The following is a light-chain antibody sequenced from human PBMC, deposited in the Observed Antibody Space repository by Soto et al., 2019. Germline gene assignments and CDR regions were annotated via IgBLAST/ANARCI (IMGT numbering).Light chain of an antibody. J-gene: IGLJ1*01. CDR2: DVS. Sequence: QSALTQPASVSGSPGQSITVSCTGTSSDVGNYNYVSWYQHHLGKAPKVIIYDVSKRPSGVSNRFSGSKSGNTASLTISGLQAEDEADYYCSSYATSSSYVFGTGTKLTVL. CDR1: SSDVGNYNY. CDR3: SSYATSSSYV. V-gene: IGLV2-14*03.